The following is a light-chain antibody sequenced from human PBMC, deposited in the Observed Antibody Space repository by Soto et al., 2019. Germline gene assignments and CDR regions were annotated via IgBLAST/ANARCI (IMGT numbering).Light chain of an antibody. Sequence: QSALTQPASVSGSPGQSITISCTGTSSDVGRYNYVSWYQQHPGKAPKLMIYDVNNRPSGVSNRFSGSKSGNTASLTISGLQAEDEAYYYCSSYTSSSTRVVFGGGTKLTLL. J-gene: IGLJ2*01. CDR1: SSDVGRYNY. CDR2: DVN. V-gene: IGLV2-14*01. CDR3: SSYTSSSTRVV.